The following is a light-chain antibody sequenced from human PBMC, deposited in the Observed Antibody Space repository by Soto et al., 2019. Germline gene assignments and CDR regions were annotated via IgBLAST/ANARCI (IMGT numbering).Light chain of an antibody. V-gene: IGKV3-20*01. CDR2: GVS. J-gene: IGKJ2*01. CDR1: QSVSSTF. CDR3: QQSYTTPVYS. Sequence: EIVLTQSPGTLSLSPGERATLSCRASQSVSSTFLAWYQQKPGQAPRLLIFGVSNRATGIPDRFSGSGSGTDFTLTISRLEPEDFATYFCQQSYTTPVYSFGQGTKLEIK.